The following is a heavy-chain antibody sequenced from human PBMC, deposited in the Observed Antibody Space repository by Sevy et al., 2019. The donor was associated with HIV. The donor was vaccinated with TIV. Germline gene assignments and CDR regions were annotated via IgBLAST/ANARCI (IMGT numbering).Heavy chain of an antibody. D-gene: IGHD3-10*02. CDR2: ISASGDTT. CDR1: GFTFSTYA. Sequence: GGSLRLSCAASGFTFSTYAMSWVRQAPGKGLEWVSAISASGDTTYYADSVKGRLTISRDKSESTLYLQMNSLRAEDTAIYYCTNHYVTGGRLDYFDYWGQGTLVTVSS. J-gene: IGHJ4*02. CDR3: TNHYVTGGRLDYFDY. V-gene: IGHV3-23*01.